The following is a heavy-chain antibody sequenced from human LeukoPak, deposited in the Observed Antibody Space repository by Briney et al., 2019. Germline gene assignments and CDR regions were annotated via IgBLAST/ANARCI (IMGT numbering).Heavy chain of an antibody. V-gene: IGHV3-23*01. J-gene: IGHJ4*02. D-gene: IGHD3-10*01. CDR1: GFIFGSYA. CDR3: ARDYKADF. Sequence: GGSLRLSCAASGFIFGSYAMNWVRQAPGKGLEWVSTISGSGGSTDYADSVKGRFTISRDNSKNTLYLQMNSLRVEDTAVYYCARDYKADFWGQGTLVTVSS. CDR2: ISGSGGST.